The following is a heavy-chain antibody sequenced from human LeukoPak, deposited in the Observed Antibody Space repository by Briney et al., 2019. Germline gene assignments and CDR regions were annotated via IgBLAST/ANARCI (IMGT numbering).Heavy chain of an antibody. V-gene: IGHV2-70*01. CDR1: GFSLSTSGMC. CDR2: IDWDDDK. J-gene: IGHJ4*02. Sequence: SGPTLVNPTQTLRLTFTFSGFSLSTSGMCVSWIRQPPGKALEWLALIDWDDDKYYSTSLKTRLTISKDTSKNQVVLTMTNMDPVDTATYYCARIIGGRYGDYYFDYWGQRTLVTVSS. CDR3: ARIIGGRYGDYYFDY. D-gene: IGHD4-17*01.